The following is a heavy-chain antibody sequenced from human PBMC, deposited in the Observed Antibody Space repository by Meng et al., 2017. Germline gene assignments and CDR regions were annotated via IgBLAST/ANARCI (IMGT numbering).Heavy chain of an antibody. CDR2: IYSGGST. J-gene: IGHJ6*01. D-gene: IGHD6-13*01. CDR1: GLTVSSNY. Sequence: GGPLRLSGAASGLTVSSNYMSWVRQAPGKGLGWVSVIYSGGSTYYADSVKGRFTISRDNSKNTLYLQMDSLRAEDMALYYCAKSRYSSSSGYYYGMGVWGPGNTV. CDR3: AKSRYSSSSGYYYGMGV. V-gene: IGHV3-53*05.